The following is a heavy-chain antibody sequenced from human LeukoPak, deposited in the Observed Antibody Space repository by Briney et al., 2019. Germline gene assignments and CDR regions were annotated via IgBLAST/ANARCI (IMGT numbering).Heavy chain of an antibody. V-gene: IGHV3-30-3*01. J-gene: IGHJ6*02. D-gene: IGHD3-22*01. CDR1: GFTFSSYA. CDR3: AREYSSGYYYDYYYGMDV. Sequence: GGSLRLSCAASGFTFSSYAMHWVRQAPGKGLEWVAVISYDGSNKYYADSVKGRFTISRDNSKNTLYLQMNSLRAEDTAVYYCAREYSSGYYYDYYYGMDVWGQGTTVTVSS. CDR2: ISYDGSNK.